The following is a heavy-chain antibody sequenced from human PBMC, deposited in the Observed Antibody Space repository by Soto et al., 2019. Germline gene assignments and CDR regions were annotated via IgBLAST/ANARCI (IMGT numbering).Heavy chain of an antibody. Sequence: QVQLQQSGPGLVKPSQTLSLTCAISGDSVSSNSAAWNWVRQSPSRGLEWPGRTSYRSKWYHDYAVSVKSRITITPDTSTNQFSLQLNSVTPEDTAVYYCVRGLTANFDSWGPGTLVTVSS. D-gene: IGHD2-8*01. J-gene: IGHJ4*02. CDR1: GDSVSSNSAA. CDR2: TSYRSKWYH. V-gene: IGHV6-1*01. CDR3: VRGLTANFDS.